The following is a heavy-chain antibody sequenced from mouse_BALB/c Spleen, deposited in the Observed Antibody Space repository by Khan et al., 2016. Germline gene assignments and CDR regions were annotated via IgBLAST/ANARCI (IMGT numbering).Heavy chain of an antibody. CDR3: ARTARIKY. CDR2: ISYSGST. D-gene: IGHD1-2*01. V-gene: IGHV3-2*02. J-gene: IGHJ2*01. CDR1: GYSITSGYG. Sequence: EVELVESGPGLVKPSQSLSLTCTVTGYSITSGYGWNWIRQFPGNKLEWVGYISYSGSTNYNPSLKSRISIPRDTSKNQFFLQFNFVTTEDPATYYCARTARIKYWGQGTTLTVSS.